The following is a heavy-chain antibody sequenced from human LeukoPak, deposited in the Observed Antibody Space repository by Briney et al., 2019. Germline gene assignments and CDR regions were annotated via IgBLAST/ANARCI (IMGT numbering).Heavy chain of an antibody. CDR2: ISGDGGST. Sequence: GGSLRLYCAASGFTFDDYAIHWLRQAPGKGLEWVSLISGDGGSTYYADSVKGRFTISRDNSKNSLYLQMNSLRTEDTALYYCAKAEGTGTTGTNPYYFDYWGQGTLVTVSS. CDR3: AKAEGTGTTGTNPYYFDY. V-gene: IGHV3-43*02. D-gene: IGHD1-1*01. J-gene: IGHJ4*02. CDR1: GFTFDDYA.